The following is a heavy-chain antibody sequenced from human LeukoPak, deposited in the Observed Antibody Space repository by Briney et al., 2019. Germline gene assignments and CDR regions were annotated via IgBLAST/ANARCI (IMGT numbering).Heavy chain of an antibody. D-gene: IGHD1-26*01. J-gene: IGHJ5*02. CDR1: GGSISSYY. V-gene: IGHV4-4*07. CDR2: IYASGST. Sequence: PSXXLSLTCTVSGGSISSYYWSWIRQPAGKGLEWIGRIYASGSTNYNPSLKSRVTMSVDTSKSQFSLKLISVTAADTAVYYCARDPRGIVGANHNWFDPWGQGTLVTVSS. CDR3: ARDPRGIVGANHNWFDP.